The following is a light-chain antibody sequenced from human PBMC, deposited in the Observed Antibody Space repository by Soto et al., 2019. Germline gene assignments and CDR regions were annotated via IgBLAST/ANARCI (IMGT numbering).Light chain of an antibody. Sequence: QSVLTQPASVSGSPGQSITISCTGTSSDVGGYNYVSWYQQHPGKAPKLMIYEVSNRPSGVSNRFSGSKSGNTASLTISGLQAEDEADYYCSSYISSSIVYVFGTGTKVTVL. CDR3: SSYISSSIVYV. CDR2: EVS. V-gene: IGLV2-14*01. CDR1: SSDVGGYNY. J-gene: IGLJ1*01.